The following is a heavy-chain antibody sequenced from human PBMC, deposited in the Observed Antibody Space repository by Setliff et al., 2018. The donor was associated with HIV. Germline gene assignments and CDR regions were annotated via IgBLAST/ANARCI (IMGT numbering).Heavy chain of an antibody. CDR1: AGTFNNYA. J-gene: IGHJ4*02. V-gene: IGHV1-69*05. CDR2: IIPLIGFV. CDR3: TRGHRDGRNHREEDS. Sequence: ASVKVSCKAYAGTFNNYAISWVRQAPGKGLEWLGVIIPLIGFVKYAQMFQGRATITTDASTTTGYLELSSLTSDDTAVYYCTRGHRDGRNHREEDSWGQGTLVTVSS. D-gene: IGHD1-26*01.